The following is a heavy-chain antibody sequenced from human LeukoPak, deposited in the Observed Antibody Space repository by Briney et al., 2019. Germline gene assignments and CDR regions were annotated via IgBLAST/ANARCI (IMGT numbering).Heavy chain of an antibody. D-gene: IGHD2-15*01. J-gene: IGHJ4*02. CDR1: GFTFSSYA. V-gene: IGHV3-30*04. CDR2: ISYDGSNK. Sequence: PGRSLRLSCAASGFTFSSYAMHWVRQAPGKGLEWVAVISYDGSNKYYADSVKGRFTLSRDNSKNTLYLQMNSLRAEDTAVFYCARGLGWPGDYWGQGTLVTVSS. CDR3: ARGLGWPGDY.